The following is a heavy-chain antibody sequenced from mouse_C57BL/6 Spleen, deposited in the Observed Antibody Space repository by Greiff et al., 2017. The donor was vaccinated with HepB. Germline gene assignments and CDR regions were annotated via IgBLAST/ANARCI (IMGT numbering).Heavy chain of an antibody. V-gene: IGHV1-50*01. J-gene: IGHJ2*01. CDR1: GYTFTSYW. CDR3: ERQEITTVGGDYVDY. CDR2: IDPSDCYT. D-gene: IGHD1-1*01. Sequence: VQLQQPGAELVKPGASVKLSCKASGYTFTSYWMQWVKQRPGQGLEWIGEIDPSDCYTNYNQKFKGKATLTVDTSSSTAYLQLSSLTSEDSAVYYCERQEITTVGGDYVDYWGQGTTLTVSS.